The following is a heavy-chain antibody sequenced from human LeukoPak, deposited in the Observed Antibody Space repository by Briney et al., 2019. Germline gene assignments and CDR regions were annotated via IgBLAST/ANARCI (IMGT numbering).Heavy chain of an antibody. J-gene: IGHJ5*02. CDR3: ARRVLRYFDWLLSGNWFDP. CDR1: GGSFSGYY. CDR2: INHSGST. Sequence: PSETLSLTCAVYGGSFSGYYWSWIRQPPGKGLEWIGEINHSGSTNYNPSLKSRVTISVDTSKNQFSLKLSSVTAADTAVYYCARRVLRYFDWLLSGNWFDPWGQGTLVTVSS. V-gene: IGHV4-34*01. D-gene: IGHD3-9*01.